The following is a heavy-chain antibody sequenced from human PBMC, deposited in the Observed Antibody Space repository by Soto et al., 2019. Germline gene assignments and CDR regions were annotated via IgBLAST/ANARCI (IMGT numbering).Heavy chain of an antibody. CDR1: GGSITTSSHY. V-gene: IGHV4-39*07. CDR3: ASVDCSGGSCRAQDAFDI. CDR2: IYYDGNT. D-gene: IGHD2-15*01. Sequence: SETLSLTCAVSGGSITTSSHYWGWIRQSPGKGLECIGNIYYDGNTYYNPSLKSRVTISVDTSKNQFSLKLSSVTAADTAVYYCASVDCSGGSCRAQDAFDILGQGTMVTVS. J-gene: IGHJ3*02.